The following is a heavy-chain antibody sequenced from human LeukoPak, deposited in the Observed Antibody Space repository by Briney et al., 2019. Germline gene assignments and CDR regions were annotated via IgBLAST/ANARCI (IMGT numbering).Heavy chain of an antibody. D-gene: IGHD2-2*01. CDR3: ARAKRKRTDIVVVPAAYYFDY. Sequence: SETLSLTCTVSGGSISSYYWSWIRQPPGKGLEWIGYIYYSRSTNYNPSLKSRVTISVDTSKNQFSLKLSSVTAADTAVYYCARAKRKRTDIVVVPAAYYFDYWGQGTLVTVSS. J-gene: IGHJ4*02. CDR1: GGSISSYY. CDR2: IYYSRST. V-gene: IGHV4-59*01.